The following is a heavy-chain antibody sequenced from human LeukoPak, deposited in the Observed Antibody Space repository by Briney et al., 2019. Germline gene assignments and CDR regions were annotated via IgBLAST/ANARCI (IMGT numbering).Heavy chain of an antibody. CDR3: ARDIIVGASDY. CDR1: GGSFSGYY. D-gene: IGHD1-26*01. CDR2: INHSGST. Sequence: SETLSLTCAVYGGSFSGYYWSWIRQPPGKGLEWIGEINHSGSTNYNPSLKSRVTISVDTSKNQFSLKLSSVTAADTAVYYCARDIIVGASDYWGQGTLVTVSS. J-gene: IGHJ4*02. V-gene: IGHV4-34*01.